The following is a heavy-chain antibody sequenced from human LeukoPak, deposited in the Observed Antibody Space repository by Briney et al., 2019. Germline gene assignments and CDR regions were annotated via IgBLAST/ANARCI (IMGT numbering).Heavy chain of an antibody. V-gene: IGHV3-23*01. CDR2: ISGSGCST. J-gene: IGHJ4*02. D-gene: IGHD2-2*01. CDR1: GFTYSSYA. Sequence: GWSLRLSCAASGFTYSSYAMSWVRQAPGKGLEWVSAISGSGCSTYYPDSVKDRFTISRDNSKNTPYLQMNSQRAEDTAVYYCAKADFRCSSTSCYPGVDFDYWGQGTLVTVSS. CDR3: AKADFRCSSTSCYPGVDFDY.